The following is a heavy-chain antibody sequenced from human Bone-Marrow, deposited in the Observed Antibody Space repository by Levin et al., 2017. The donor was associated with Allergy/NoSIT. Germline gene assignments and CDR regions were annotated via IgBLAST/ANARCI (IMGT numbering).Heavy chain of an antibody. V-gene: IGHV3-64*01. J-gene: IGHJ6*02. D-gene: IGHD3-22*01. CDR3: ARDRGVYYGSSGYPALLDYYYGMDV. CDR2: ISSNGGTT. Sequence: GESLKISCAASGFTFSSNAMHWVRQAPGKGLEYVSAISSNGGTTHYANSVKGRFTISRDNSKNTLYLQLGSLKAEDMAVYYCARDRGVYYGSSGYPALLDYYYGMDVWGQGTTVTVSS. CDR1: GFTFSSNA.